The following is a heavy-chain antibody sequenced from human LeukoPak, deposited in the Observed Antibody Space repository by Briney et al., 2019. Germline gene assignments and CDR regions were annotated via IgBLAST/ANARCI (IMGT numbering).Heavy chain of an antibody. J-gene: IGHJ4*02. CDR2: INSDGSST. D-gene: IGHD1-7*01. CDR3: ARDDSSITGTKRH. Sequence: GGSLRLSCAASGFTLSTYWMHWVRQAPGKGLVWVSRINSDGSSTSYADSVEGRFTISRDNARNTLYLQMNSLRAEDTALYYCARDDSSITGTKRHWGQGTLVTVSS. V-gene: IGHV3-74*01. CDR1: GFTLSTYW.